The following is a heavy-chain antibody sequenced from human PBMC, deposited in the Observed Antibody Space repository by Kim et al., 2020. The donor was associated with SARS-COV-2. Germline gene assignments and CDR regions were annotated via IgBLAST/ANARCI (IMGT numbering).Heavy chain of an antibody. CDR1: GFAFKMYW. CDR3: GKLVGTSDELDF. V-gene: IGHV3-74*01. D-gene: IGHD1-26*01. CDR2: INSDGGTT. J-gene: IGHJ4*02. Sequence: GGSPRLSCAASGFAFKMYWMNWVRQAPGKGLEWVSRINSDGGTTNYADSVRGRFTISRDNGKNTLYLQMNSLRAEDTAVYYCGKLVGTSDELDFWGQGTLVTVSS.